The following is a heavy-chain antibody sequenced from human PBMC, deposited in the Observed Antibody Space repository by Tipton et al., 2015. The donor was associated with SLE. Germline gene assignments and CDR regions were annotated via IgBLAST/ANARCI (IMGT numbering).Heavy chain of an antibody. CDR2: IYRSGST. D-gene: IGHD7-27*01. CDR1: GYSISSGYY. CDR3: ARDPRLNWDYGTYFDY. Sequence: GLVKPSETLSLTCAVSGYSISSGYYWGWIRQPPGKGLEWIGSIYRSGSTYYNPSLKSRVTISVDTSKNQFSLKLSSATAADTAVYYCARDPRLNWDYGTYFDYWGQGTLVTVSS. V-gene: IGHV4-38-2*02. J-gene: IGHJ4*02.